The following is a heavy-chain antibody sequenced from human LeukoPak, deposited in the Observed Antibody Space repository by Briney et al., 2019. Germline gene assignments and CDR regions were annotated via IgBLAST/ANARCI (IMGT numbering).Heavy chain of an antibody. Sequence: SETLSLTCTVSGGSISSYYWSWIRQPPGKGLEWIGYIYYSGSTNYNPSLKSRVNISVDTSKNQFSLKLSSVTAADTAVYYCAREVYSYGLAGLYYFDYWGQGTLVTVSS. CDR2: IYYSGST. D-gene: IGHD5-18*01. V-gene: IGHV4-59*01. CDR1: GGSISSYY. J-gene: IGHJ4*02. CDR3: AREVYSYGLAGLYYFDY.